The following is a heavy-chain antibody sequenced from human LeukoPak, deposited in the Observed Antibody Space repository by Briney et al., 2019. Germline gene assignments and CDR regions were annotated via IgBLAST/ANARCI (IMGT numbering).Heavy chain of an antibody. D-gene: IGHD6-19*01. J-gene: IGHJ4*02. CDR1: GFSVSRHY. V-gene: IGHV3-66*01. Sequence: GGSLRLSCAGSGFSVSRHYMSWVRQAPGEGLEWVSVIYSGGSTYYADSVRGRFTISRDDSKNILYLQMDRLRAEDTAVYYCATLRSDSSGWYYFDYWGQGTLVTVSS. CDR2: IYSGGST. CDR3: ATLRSDSSGWYYFDY.